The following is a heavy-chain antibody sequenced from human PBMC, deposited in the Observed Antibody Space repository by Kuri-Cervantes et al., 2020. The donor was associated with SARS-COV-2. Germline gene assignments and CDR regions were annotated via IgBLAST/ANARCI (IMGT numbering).Heavy chain of an antibody. Sequence: SETLSLTCTVSGGSISSSSYYWGWIRQPPGKGLEWIGSIYYSGSTYYNPSLKSRVTISVDTSKNQFSLKLSSVTAADTAVYYCARGRMDYDFWSGYYTWSDYWGQGTLVTVSS. V-gene: IGHV4-39*01. CDR3: ARGRMDYDFWSGYYTWSDY. D-gene: IGHD3-3*01. CDR1: GGSISSSSYY. J-gene: IGHJ4*02. CDR2: IYYSGST.